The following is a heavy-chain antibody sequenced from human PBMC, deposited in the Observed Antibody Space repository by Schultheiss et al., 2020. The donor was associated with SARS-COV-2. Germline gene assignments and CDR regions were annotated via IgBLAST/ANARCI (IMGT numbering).Heavy chain of an antibody. CDR2: TRNKANSYTT. Sequence: GGSLRLSCAASGFTFSDHYMDWVRQAPGKGLEWVGRTRNKANSYTTEYAASVKGRFTISRDDSKNSLYLQMNSLRVEDTAVYYCARVDTPYSVWYREYFHHWGQGTLVTVSS. D-gene: IGHD6-19*01. V-gene: IGHV3-72*01. CDR1: GFTFSDHY. J-gene: IGHJ1*01. CDR3: ARVDTPYSVWYREYFHH.